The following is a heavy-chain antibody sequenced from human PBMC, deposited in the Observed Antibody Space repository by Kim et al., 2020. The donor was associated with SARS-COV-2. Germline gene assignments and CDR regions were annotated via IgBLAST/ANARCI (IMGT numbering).Heavy chain of an antibody. CDR1: GFTFSNYC. CDR2: ISNNGSST. CDR3: AKMELCYSGSGYRDV. V-gene: IGHV3-23*01. D-gene: IGHD3-10*01. Sequence: GGSLRLSCAASGFTFSNYCMNWVRQAPGKGLEWVSAISNNGSSTYTEDSVKGRFTISRNNSKNTLYLQMNILRAEDTAGYYCAKMELCYSGSGYRDVWGQGTAVTVSS. J-gene: IGHJ6*02.